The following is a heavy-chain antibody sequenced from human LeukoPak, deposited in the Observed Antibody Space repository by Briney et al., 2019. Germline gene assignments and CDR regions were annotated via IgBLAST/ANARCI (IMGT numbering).Heavy chain of an antibody. J-gene: IGHJ3*02. CDR2: VHYTGTT. CDR3: ARGKRDYYDSSGSLFFSFDI. D-gene: IGHD3-22*01. Sequence: SETLSLTCTVSGGSISGSYWSWIRQPPGKGLEWIGYVHYTGTTKYNPSLQSRLTISVDTSKNQFSLKLSSVTAADTAVYYCARGKRDYYDSSGSLFFSFDIWGQGTMVTVSS. CDR1: GGSISGSY. V-gene: IGHV4-59*01.